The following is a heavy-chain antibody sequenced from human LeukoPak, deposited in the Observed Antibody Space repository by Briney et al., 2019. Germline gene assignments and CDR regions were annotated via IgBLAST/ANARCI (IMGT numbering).Heavy chain of an antibody. CDR2: INPSGGST. V-gene: IGHV1-46*01. Sequence: ASVKVSCMASGYTFTSYYMHWVRQAPGQGLEWMGIINPSGGSTSYAQKFQGRVTMTRDTSTSTVYMELSSLRSEDTAVYYCARGGYAAAAGTVGALDIWGQGTMVTVSS. CDR1: GYTFTSYY. D-gene: IGHD6-13*01. CDR3: ARGGYAAAAGTVGALDI. J-gene: IGHJ3*02.